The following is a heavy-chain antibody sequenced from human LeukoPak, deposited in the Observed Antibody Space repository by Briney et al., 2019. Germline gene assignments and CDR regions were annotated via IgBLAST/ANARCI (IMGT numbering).Heavy chain of an antibody. CDR2: INTNTGNP. Sequence: ASVKVSCKASGYTFTNYPMIWVRQAPGQGLEWMGWINTNTGNPTYAQGFTGRFVFSLDTSVSTAYLQISSLKAEDTAVYYCLAVDYYDSSGYYHPFDYWGQGTLVTVSS. CDR3: LAVDYYDSSGYYHPFDY. V-gene: IGHV7-4-1*02. J-gene: IGHJ4*02. CDR1: GYTFTNYP. D-gene: IGHD3-22*01.